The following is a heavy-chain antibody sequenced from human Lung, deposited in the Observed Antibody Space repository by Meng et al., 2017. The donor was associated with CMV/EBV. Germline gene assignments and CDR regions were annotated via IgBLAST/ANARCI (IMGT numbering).Heavy chain of an antibody. CDR2: ISGSGGST. Sequence: SCRASGYTFSSYSMSWVRQAPGKGLEWVSSISGSGGSTYSADSVKGRLTISRDNSESTLYLQMNSLTAEDTAIYYCVKGWQNLWDYWGQGTLVTVSS. D-gene: IGHD1-14*01. V-gene: IGHV3-23*01. J-gene: IGHJ4*02. CDR1: GYTFSSYS. CDR3: VKGWQNLWDY.